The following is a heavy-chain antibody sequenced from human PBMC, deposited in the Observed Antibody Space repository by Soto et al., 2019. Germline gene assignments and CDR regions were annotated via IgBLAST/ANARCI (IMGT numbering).Heavy chain of an antibody. Sequence: EVQLLESGGGLVQPGGSLRLSCAASGFTFSSYVMSWVRQAPGKGLEWVSAISGSGGSTYYADSVKGRFTISRDNSKNTLYLQMNSLRSEDTAVYYCAKLPTRYSNHCDYWGQGTLVTVSS. V-gene: IGHV3-23*01. CDR1: GFTFSSYV. CDR2: ISGSGGST. D-gene: IGHD4-4*01. J-gene: IGHJ4*02. CDR3: AKLPTRYSNHCDY.